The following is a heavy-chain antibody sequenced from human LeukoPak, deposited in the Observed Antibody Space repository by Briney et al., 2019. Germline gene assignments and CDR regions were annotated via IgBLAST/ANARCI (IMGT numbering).Heavy chain of an antibody. CDR3: ARHRPTVVTLDC. Sequence: SETLSLTCTVSGGSISSYYWSWIRQPPGKGLEWIGYIYYSGSTNYNPSLKSRVTISVDTSKNQFSLKLSSVTTADTAVYYCARHRPTVVTLDCWGLGTLVTVSS. J-gene: IGHJ4*02. CDR1: GGSISSYY. CDR2: IYYSGST. V-gene: IGHV4-59*08. D-gene: IGHD4-23*01.